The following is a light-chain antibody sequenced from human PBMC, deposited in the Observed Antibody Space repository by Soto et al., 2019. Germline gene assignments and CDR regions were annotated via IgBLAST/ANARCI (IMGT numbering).Light chain of an antibody. Sequence: EIVLTQYPGTLSLSPGERATLSCRASQSIDSRNLAWYHQKPGQAPRLLIYGASSWATGVPYRFSGSGSGTDFTLTISRLESEDVALYYCKQYGDSPYSFGQGTKLELK. CDR2: GAS. CDR1: QSIDSRN. J-gene: IGKJ2*01. CDR3: KQYGDSPYS. V-gene: IGKV3-20*01.